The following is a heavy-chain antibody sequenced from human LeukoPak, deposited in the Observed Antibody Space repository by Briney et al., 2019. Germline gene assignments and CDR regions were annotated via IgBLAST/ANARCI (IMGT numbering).Heavy chain of an antibody. V-gene: IGHV3-48*03. J-gene: IGHJ3*02. CDR2: ISSSGTAI. D-gene: IGHD2-21*02. Sequence: PGGSLRLSCAGSGFTFSSYGLRWVRQAPGKGLDWVSYISSSGTAIYYADSVKGRFTISRDNARNSLYLQMNSLSGEDTAVYYCAASGVVTGSPHGLDIWGQGTMVTVSS. CDR1: GFTFSSYG. CDR3: AASGVVTGSPHGLDI.